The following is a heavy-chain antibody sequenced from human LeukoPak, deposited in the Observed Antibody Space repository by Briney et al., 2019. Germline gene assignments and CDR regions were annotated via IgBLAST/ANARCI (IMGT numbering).Heavy chain of an antibody. D-gene: IGHD2-15*01. Sequence: PGGSLRLSCVGSPVTFVTSAMSWVRQAPGKGLEWVSAVSAGGTNTYYADSVEGRFTISRDNSKDTLYLHMDSLRVEDTAQYFCARINCSGGTCYDYFDDWGQGTLVTVSS. CDR3: ARINCSGGTCYDYFDD. CDR1: PVTFVTSA. CDR2: VSAGGTNT. V-gene: IGHV3-23*01. J-gene: IGHJ4*02.